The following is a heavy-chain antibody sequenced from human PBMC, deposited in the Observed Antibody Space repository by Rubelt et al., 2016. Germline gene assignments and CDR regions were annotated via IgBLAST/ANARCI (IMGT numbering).Heavy chain of an antibody. V-gene: IGHV4-34*01. Sequence: QVQLQQWGAGLLKPSETLSLTCAVYGGSFSGYYWGWIRQPPGKGLEWIGSIYYSGSTYYNPSLKSGVTIAVDTSKNQFSLKLSSVTAADTAVYYCARCNDYGGNGGVWYYFDYWGQGTLVTVSS. J-gene: IGHJ4*02. CDR2: IYYSGST. CDR3: ARCNDYGGNGGVWYYFDY. D-gene: IGHD4-23*01. CDR1: GGSFSGYY.